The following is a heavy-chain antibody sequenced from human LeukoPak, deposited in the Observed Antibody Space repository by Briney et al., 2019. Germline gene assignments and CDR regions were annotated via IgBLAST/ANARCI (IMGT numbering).Heavy chain of an antibody. Sequence: PGGSLRLSCAASGFTFSSYAMSWVRQAPGKGLEWVSAISGSGGSTYYADSVKGRFTISRDNSKNTLYLQMNSLRAEDTAVYYCAKDGWDYDNYYYMDVWGKGTTVTVSS. CDR2: ISGSGGST. V-gene: IGHV3-23*01. CDR1: GFTFSSYA. CDR3: AKDGWDYDNYYYMDV. J-gene: IGHJ6*03. D-gene: IGHD3-16*01.